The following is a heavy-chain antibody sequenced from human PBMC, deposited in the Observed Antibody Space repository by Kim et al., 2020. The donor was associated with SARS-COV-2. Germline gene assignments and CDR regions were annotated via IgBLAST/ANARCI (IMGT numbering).Heavy chain of an antibody. Sequence: GGSLRLSCAASGFTFSSYAMSWVRQAPGKGLEWVSAISSNNAGTYYADSVKGRFTISRDNSKNTLYLQMNSLRAEDTAVYYCAKANLGRYCSGGTCNGLYYFDYWGQGTLVTVSS. J-gene: IGHJ4*02. CDR3: AKANLGRYCSGGTCNGLYYFDY. V-gene: IGHV3-23*01. D-gene: IGHD2-15*01. CDR1: GFTFSSYA. CDR2: ISSNNAGT.